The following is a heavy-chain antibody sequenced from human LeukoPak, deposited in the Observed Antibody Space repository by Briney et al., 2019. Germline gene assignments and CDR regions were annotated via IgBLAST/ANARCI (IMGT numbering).Heavy chain of an antibody. J-gene: IGHJ4*02. CDR3: ARDRGGFGELFGY. CDR2: ISSSGSTI. Sequence: GGSLRLSCAASGFTFSSYEMNWVRQAPGKGLEWVSYISSSGSTIYYADSVKGRFTISRDNAKNSLYLRMNSLRAEDTAVYYCARDRGGFGELFGYWGQGTLVTVSS. CDR1: GFTFSSYE. V-gene: IGHV3-48*03. D-gene: IGHD3-10*01.